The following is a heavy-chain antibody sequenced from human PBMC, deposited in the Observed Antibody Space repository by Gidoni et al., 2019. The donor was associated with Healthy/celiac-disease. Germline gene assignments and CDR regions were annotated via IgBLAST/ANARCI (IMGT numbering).Heavy chain of an antibody. CDR1: GFTFDDYA. D-gene: IGHD2-2*01. V-gene: IGHV3-9*01. Sequence: EVQLVESGGGLVQPGRSLRLSCAASGFTFDDYAMHWVRQAPGKGLEWVSGISWNSGSIGYADSVKGRFTISRDNAKNSLYLQMNSLRAEDTALYYCAKDSSTNYYYGMDVWGQGTTVTVSS. J-gene: IGHJ6*02. CDR2: ISWNSGSI. CDR3: AKDSSTNYYYGMDV.